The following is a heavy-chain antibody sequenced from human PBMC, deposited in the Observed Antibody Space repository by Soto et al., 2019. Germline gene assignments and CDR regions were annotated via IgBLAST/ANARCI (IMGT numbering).Heavy chain of an antibody. Sequence: QITLKESGPTLVKPTQTLTLICTFSGFSLTTRGVGVGWIRQPPGKALEWLALIYWDDDEGYSPSLKSRLIITKDTSKNQVVLTMINMDPVDTATYYCAHRPRGYSYHFDYWGQGTLGTVSS. CDR2: IYWDDDE. J-gene: IGHJ4*02. D-gene: IGHD5-18*01. CDR3: AHRPRGYSYHFDY. CDR1: GFSLTTRGVG. V-gene: IGHV2-5*02.